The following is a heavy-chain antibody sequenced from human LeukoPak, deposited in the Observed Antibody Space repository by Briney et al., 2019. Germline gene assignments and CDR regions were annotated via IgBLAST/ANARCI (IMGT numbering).Heavy chain of an antibody. Sequence: ASVKVSCKASGYTFTSYDINWVRQATGQGLEWMGWMNPNSGNTGYAQKFQGRVTITRNTSISTAYMELSSLRSEDTAVYYCAREGGSYRLGYCYYYMDVWGKGTTVTVSS. CDR2: MNPNSGNT. J-gene: IGHJ6*03. V-gene: IGHV1-8*03. D-gene: IGHD1-26*01. CDR3: AREGGSYRLGYCYYYMDV. CDR1: GYTFTSYD.